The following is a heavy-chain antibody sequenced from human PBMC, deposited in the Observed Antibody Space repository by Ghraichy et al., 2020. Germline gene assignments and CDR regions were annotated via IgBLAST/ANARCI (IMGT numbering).Heavy chain of an antibody. D-gene: IGHD4-17*01. V-gene: IGHV3-21*01. CDR2: ISSSSYI. CDR3: ARKYYGDYGVDY. CDR1: GFTFSSYS. J-gene: IGHJ4*02. Sequence: GGSLRLSCAASGFTFSSYSMNWVRQAPGKGPEWVSSISSSSYIYYADSVKGRFTISRDNAKNSLYLQMNSLRAEDTAVYYCARKYYGDYGVDYWGQGTLVTVSS.